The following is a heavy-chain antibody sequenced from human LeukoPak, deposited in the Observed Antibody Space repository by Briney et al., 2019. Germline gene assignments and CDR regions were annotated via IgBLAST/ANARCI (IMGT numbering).Heavy chain of an antibody. Sequence: PGGSLRLSCAASGFTFSSYAMSWVRQAPGEGLQWVSGISGSGSSTYYADSVKGRFTISRDNSKNTLYLQMNSLRAEDTAVYYCARVRDGYREGFDPWGQGTLVTVSS. CDR3: ARVRDGYREGFDP. V-gene: IGHV3-23*01. J-gene: IGHJ5*02. CDR1: GFTFSSYA. D-gene: IGHD5-24*01. CDR2: ISGSGSST.